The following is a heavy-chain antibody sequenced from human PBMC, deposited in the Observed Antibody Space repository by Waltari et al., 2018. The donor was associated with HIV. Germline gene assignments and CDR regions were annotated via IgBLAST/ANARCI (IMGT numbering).Heavy chain of an antibody. J-gene: IGHJ3*02. V-gene: IGHV4-38-2*02. CDR2: IYRSGTT. D-gene: IGHD3-22*01. CDR3: ARDQDYYDSSGYTCYAFDM. CDR1: ASSISSGYY. Sequence: QVQLQESGPGVVKPSETLSLTCTVSASSISSGYYWGCIRHSPGKGLEWIGSIYRSGTTYYNRSLKSRGTISVNMSKNQFSLKLTSMTAADTALYYCARDQDYYDSSGYTCYAFDMWGPGTMVTVSS.